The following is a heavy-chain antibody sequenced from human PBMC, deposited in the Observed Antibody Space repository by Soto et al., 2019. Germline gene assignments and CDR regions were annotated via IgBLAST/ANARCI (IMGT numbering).Heavy chain of an antibody. V-gene: IGHV3-15*01. J-gene: IGHJ4*02. D-gene: IGHD3-22*01. CDR1: GFTFSNAW. Sequence: GGSLRLSCAASGFTFSNAWMSWVRQAPGKGLEWVGRNKSKTDGGTTDYAAPVKGRFTISRDDSKNTLYLQMNSLKTEDTAVYYCPTAPDSSCYWGQGALVNVSS. CDR3: PTAPDSSCY. CDR2: NKSKTDGGTT.